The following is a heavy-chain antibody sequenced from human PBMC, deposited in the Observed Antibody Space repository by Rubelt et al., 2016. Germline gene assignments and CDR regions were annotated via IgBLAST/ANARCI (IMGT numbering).Heavy chain of an antibody. Sequence: QVQLVQSGAEVKKPGASVKVSCTASGYTFTSYGISWVRQAPGQGLEWMGWISAYNGNTNFAQNLQGVVTMTTDTSTSTGHMELSRLRSDDTAVYYWARGRNGNLNWFDPWGQGTLVTVSS. CDR3: ARGRNGNLNWFDP. V-gene: IGHV1-18*01. J-gene: IGHJ5*02. CDR2: ISAYNGNT. D-gene: IGHD1-14*01. CDR1: GYTFTSYG.